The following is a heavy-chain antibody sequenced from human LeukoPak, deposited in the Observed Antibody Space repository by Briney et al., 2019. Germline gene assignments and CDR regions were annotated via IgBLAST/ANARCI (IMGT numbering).Heavy chain of an antibody. Sequence: ASVKVSCKASGYSFTSYGISWVRQAPGQGLEWMGWISAYNGNTNYAQKLQGRVTMTTDTSTSTAYMELRSLRSDDTAVYYCARDSPYSGSCYPFDNWGQGTLVTVSS. CDR2: ISAYNGNT. J-gene: IGHJ4*02. CDR3: ARDSPYSGSCYPFDN. V-gene: IGHV1-18*01. D-gene: IGHD1-26*01. CDR1: GYSFTSYG.